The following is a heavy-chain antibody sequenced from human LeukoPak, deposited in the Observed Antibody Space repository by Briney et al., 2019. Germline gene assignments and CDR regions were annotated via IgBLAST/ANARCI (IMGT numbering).Heavy chain of an antibody. CDR2: INNNGGTT. CDR1: GFTFSSYA. Sequence: GGSLRLSCAASGFTFSSYAMSWVRQAPGKGLEWVSVINNNGGTTYYADSVKGRFTISRDNSKNTLSLQVNSLRAEDTAVYYCATASRGWYDYWGQGILLTVSS. V-gene: IGHV3-23*01. D-gene: IGHD6-19*01. J-gene: IGHJ4*02. CDR3: ATASRGWYDY.